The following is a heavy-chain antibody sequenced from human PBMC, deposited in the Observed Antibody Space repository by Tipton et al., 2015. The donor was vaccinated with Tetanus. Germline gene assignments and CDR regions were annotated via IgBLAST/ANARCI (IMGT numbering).Heavy chain of an antibody. CDR3: ARGDGYHYYYHMDV. CDR1: GGSISTYH. CDR2: VDYFGST. Sequence: TLSLTCTVSGGSISTYHWNWIRQSPGKGLEWIGYVDYFGSTKINPSLKSRVSMAVGTSKNQFSLQLRSVTAADTAVYYCARGDGYHYYYHMDVWGRGTTVTVSS. V-gene: IGHV4-59*01. D-gene: IGHD1-26*01. J-gene: IGHJ6*04.